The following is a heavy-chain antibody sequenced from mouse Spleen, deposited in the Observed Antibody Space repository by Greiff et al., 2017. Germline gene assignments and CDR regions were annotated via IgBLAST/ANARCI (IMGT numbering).Heavy chain of an antibody. V-gene: IGHV1-55*01. D-gene: IGHD1-1*01. CDR1: GYTFTSYW. CDR3: AREGYYGSSLDY. J-gene: IGHJ2*01. Sequence: QVQLQQPGAELVKPGASVKMSCKASGYTFTSYWITWVKQRPGQGLEWIGDIYPGSGSTNYNEKFKSKATLTVDTSSSTAYMQLSSLTSEDSAVYYCAREGYYGSSLDYWGQGTTLTVSS. CDR2: IYPGSGST.